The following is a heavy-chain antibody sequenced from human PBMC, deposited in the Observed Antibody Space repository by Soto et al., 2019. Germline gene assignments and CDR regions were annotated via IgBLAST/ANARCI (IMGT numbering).Heavy chain of an antibody. V-gene: IGHV3-30-3*01. CDR1: GFTFSSYA. Sequence: QVQLVESGGGVVQPGRSLRLSCAASGFTFSSYAMHWVRQAPGKGLEWVAVTSYDGAIKYYADSVKGRFTISRDNSKNPLYLQMNSLRPEDTAVYSCARVGGGSNTDSWGQGTLVTVSS. D-gene: IGHD2-15*01. CDR3: ARVGGGSNTDS. CDR2: TSYDGAIK. J-gene: IGHJ4*02.